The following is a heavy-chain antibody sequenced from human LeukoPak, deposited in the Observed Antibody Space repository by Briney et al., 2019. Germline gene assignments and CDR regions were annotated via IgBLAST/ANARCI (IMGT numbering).Heavy chain of an antibody. J-gene: IGHJ4*02. CDR3: TRDRSSLSEETDY. CDR2: ISRSGSTK. CDR1: GFTFSDYN. D-gene: IGHD2-2*01. Sequence: YPGRSLRLSCAASGFTFSDYNMRWIRQAPGKGLEWVSSISRSGSTKYYADSVKGRFTISRDNAKNSLFLQMNSLRAEDTAVYYCTRDRSSLSEETDYWGQGTLVTVSS. V-gene: IGHV3-11*01.